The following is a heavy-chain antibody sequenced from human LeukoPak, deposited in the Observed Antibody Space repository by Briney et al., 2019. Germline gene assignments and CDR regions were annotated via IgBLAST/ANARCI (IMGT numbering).Heavy chain of an antibody. D-gene: IGHD4-23*01. J-gene: IGHJ4*02. CDR3: VRGAQNIYYDGSEEYFDY. CDR1: GGSISSGLYY. V-gene: IGHV4-61*02. CDR2: IYTSGST. Sequence: PSETLSLTCTVSGGSISSGLYYWNWIRQPAGKGLEWIGRIYTSGSTNYNPSLKSRVTISLDTSENQFSLNLSSVTAADTAVYYCVRGAQNIYYDGSEEYFDYWGQGTLVTVSS.